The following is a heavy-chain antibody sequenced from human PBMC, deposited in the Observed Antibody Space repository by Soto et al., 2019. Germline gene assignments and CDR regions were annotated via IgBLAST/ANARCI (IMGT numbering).Heavy chain of an antibody. CDR1: GGTFSSYA. CDR2: IIPIFGTP. V-gene: IGHV1-69*12. D-gene: IGHD6-25*01. Sequence: QVQLVQSGAEVKKPGSSVKVSCKASGGTFSSYAISWVRQAPGQGLEWMGGIIPIFGTPNYAQKFQGRVTITADESTTTAYMELSSLRSEDTAVYYCARTFRAASIPHYYGMDVWGQGTTVTVSS. J-gene: IGHJ6*02. CDR3: ARTFRAASIPHYYGMDV.